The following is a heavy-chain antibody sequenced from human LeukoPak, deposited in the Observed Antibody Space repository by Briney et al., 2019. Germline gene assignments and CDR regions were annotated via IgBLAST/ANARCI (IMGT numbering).Heavy chain of an antibody. Sequence: PGGSLRLSCAASGFTFSSYWMHWVRQAPGKGLVWVSRIIGDGSSTTYADSVKGRFTISRDNAKNTLYLQMKSLRPEDTAVYYCARLFRCGGDCYSGGGGFDFWAREPWSPSPQ. CDR3: ARLFRCGGDCYSGGGGFDF. CDR2: IIGDGSST. J-gene: IGHJ4*02. V-gene: IGHV3-74*01. CDR1: GFTFSSYW. D-gene: IGHD2-21*02.